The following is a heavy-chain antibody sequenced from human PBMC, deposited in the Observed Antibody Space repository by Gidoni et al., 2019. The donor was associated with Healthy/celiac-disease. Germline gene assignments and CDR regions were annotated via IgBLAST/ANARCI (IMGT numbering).Heavy chain of an antibody. CDR3: ARDRGWDGYYTRYYYGMDV. CDR2: IYSGGST. J-gene: IGHJ6*02. V-gene: IGHV3-53*01. Sequence: SWVRQAPGKGLEWVSVIYSGGSTYYADSVKGRFTISRDNSKNTLYLQMNSLRAEDTAVYYCARDRGWDGYYTRYYYGMDVWGQGTTVTVSS. D-gene: IGHD3-3*01.